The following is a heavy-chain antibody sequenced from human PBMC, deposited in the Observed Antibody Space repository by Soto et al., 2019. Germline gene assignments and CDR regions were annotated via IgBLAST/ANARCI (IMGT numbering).Heavy chain of an antibody. J-gene: IGHJ4*02. V-gene: IGHV3-23*01. CDR1: GLAFSSYA. Sequence: GGSLRLSCAASGLAFSSYAMSWVRQAPGKGLEWVSGISGTSGSTYYADSVKGRFTISRDNSKNTLHLQMNSLRAEDTAVYYCAKETGYSYGSGTYYVGIDYWGQGTLVTVSS. D-gene: IGHD3-10*01. CDR2: ISGTSGST. CDR3: AKETGYSYGSGTYYVGIDY.